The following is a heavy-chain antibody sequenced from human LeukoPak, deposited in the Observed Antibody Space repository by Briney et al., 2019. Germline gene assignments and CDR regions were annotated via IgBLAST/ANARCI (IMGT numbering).Heavy chain of an antibody. D-gene: IGHD3-10*01. V-gene: IGHV3-7*05. CDR1: GFIFSKAW. J-gene: IGHJ4*02. CDR3: ARPSYASGSFFDY. CDR2: INQGGSEK. Sequence: PGGSLRLSCAASGFIFSKAWMGWVRQAPGKGLEWVANINQGGSEKYYVDSVKGRFTISRDNSKNSLYLEMNSLRAEDTAVYYCARPSYASGSFFDYWGQGTLVTVSS.